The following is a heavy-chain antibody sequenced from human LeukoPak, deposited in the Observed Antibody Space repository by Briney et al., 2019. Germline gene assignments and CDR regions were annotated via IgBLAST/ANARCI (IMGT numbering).Heavy chain of an antibody. J-gene: IGHJ4*02. V-gene: IGHV1-2*02. CDR1: VYTFTGYY. Sequence: ASVNVSCKASVYTFTGYYMHWVRQAPGQGLEWMGWINPNSGGTNYAQKFQGRVTMTRDTSISTAYMELSRLRSDDTAVYYCARVTMVRGALLRLGYWGQGTLVTVSS. D-gene: IGHD3-10*01. CDR2: INPNSGGT. CDR3: ARVTMVRGALLRLGY.